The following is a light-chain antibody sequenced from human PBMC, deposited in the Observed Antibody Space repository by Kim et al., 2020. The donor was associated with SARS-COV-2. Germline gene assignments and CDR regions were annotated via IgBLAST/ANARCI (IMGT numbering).Light chain of an antibody. J-gene: IGKJ4*01. CDR3: QQYNDWPLLT. CDR1: QYISNY. CDR2: GAS. V-gene: IGKV3D-15*01. Sequence: EIVMTQSPATLSVSPGERATLSCRASQYISNYLAWYQVKPGQPPRPLIYGASARATGVTARYSGGGSGTEFTLTISSLQSEDFAVYYCQQYNDWPLLTFGGGTKVDIK.